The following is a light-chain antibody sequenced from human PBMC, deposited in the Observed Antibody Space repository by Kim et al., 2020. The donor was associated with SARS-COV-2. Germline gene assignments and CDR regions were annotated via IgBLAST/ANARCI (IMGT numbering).Light chain of an antibody. CDR3: NSRDSNDNVL. V-gene: IGLV3-19*01. CDR1: SLRSYY. J-gene: IGLJ2*01. CDR2: GKN. Sequence: VALGQTVRITCQGDSLRSYYATWYQQKPGQAPIVVIYGKNNRPSGIPDRFSGSSSGNTASLTITGTQAGDEADYYCNSRDSNDNVLFGGGTKVTFL.